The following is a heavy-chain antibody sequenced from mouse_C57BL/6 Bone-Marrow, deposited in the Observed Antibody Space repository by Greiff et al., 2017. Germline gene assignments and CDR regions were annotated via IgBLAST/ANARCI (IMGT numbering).Heavy chain of an antibody. D-gene: IGHD2-3*01. J-gene: IGHJ2*01. CDR2: IYPRSGNT. Sequence: VKLVESGAELARPGASVKLSCKASGYTFTSYGISWVKQRTGQGLEWIGEIYPRSGNTYYNEKFKGKATLTADKSSSTAYMELLSLTSEDSAVYFGARWVWLLRVWGQGTTLTVSS. V-gene: IGHV1-81*01. CDR1: GYTFTSYG. CDR3: ARWVWLLRV.